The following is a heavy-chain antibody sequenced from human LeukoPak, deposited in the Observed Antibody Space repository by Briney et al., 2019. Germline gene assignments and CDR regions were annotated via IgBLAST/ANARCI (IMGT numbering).Heavy chain of an antibody. V-gene: IGHV3-30-3*01. CDR1: GFTFSSYA. J-gene: IGHJ4*02. D-gene: IGHD3-22*01. Sequence: GGSLRLSCAASGFTFSSYAMHWVRQAPGKGLEWVAVISYDGSNKYYADSVKGRFTISRDSSKNTLYLQMNSLRADDTAVYYCAKDNLANYYDSSGYFDYWGQGTLVTVSS. CDR3: AKDNLANYYDSSGYFDY. CDR2: ISYDGSNK.